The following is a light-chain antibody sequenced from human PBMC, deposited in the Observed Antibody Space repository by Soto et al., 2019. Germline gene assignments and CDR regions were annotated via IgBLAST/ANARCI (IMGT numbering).Light chain of an antibody. CDR2: DAS. Sequence: DIQMTKSPSSLSASVGDRVTITCQASQDIKNYLNWYKQKSGKAPKLLIYDASDLETGVPSRFSGSGSGTDFTFTINSLQPEDIATYYCQQYDNLPITFGGGTKVEIK. V-gene: IGKV1-33*01. CDR1: QDIKNY. J-gene: IGKJ4*01. CDR3: QQYDNLPIT.